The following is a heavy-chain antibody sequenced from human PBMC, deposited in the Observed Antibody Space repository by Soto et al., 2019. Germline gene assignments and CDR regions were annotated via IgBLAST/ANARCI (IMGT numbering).Heavy chain of an antibody. Sequence: DVQLLESGGGLAQPGGSLRISCLASGFTFRSYAMDWVRQAPGKGLESISSTSASGDRTYYADSVKGRFTISRDNSKNLLFLQMNSLRAEDTAVYYCAKILAPSDYYWYGLDVWGQGAAVTVSS. D-gene: IGHD2-15*01. CDR1: GFTFRSYA. CDR3: AKILAPSDYYWYGLDV. J-gene: IGHJ6*02. CDR2: TSASGDRT. V-gene: IGHV3-23*01.